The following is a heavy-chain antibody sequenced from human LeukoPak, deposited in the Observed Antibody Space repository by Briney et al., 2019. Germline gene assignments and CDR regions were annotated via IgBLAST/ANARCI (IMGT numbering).Heavy chain of an antibody. J-gene: IGHJ1*01. CDR1: GYTFTSYY. CDR3: ARDESDLTMVRGVIPGDFQH. V-gene: IGHV1-46*01. CDR2: INPSGGST. Sequence: HWASVKVSCKASGYTFTSYYMHWVRQAPGQGLEWMGIINPSGGSTSYAQKFQGRVTMTKDTSTSTVYMELSSLRSEDTAVYYCARDESDLTMVRGVIPGDFQHWGQGTLVTVSS. D-gene: IGHD3-10*01.